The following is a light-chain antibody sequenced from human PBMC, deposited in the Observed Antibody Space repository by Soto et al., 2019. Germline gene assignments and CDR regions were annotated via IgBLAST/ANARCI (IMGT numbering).Light chain of an antibody. CDR3: QSYDSSLSGFYV. J-gene: IGLJ1*01. V-gene: IGLV1-40*01. CDR2: GNS. Sequence: QSVLTQPPSVSGAPGQRVPISCTGSSSNIGAGYNVHGYQQLPGTAPKLLIYGNSNRPSGVPDRFSDSKSGTSASLAITGLQAEDEADYYCQSYDSSLSGFYVFGTGTKVTVL. CDR1: SSNIGAGYN.